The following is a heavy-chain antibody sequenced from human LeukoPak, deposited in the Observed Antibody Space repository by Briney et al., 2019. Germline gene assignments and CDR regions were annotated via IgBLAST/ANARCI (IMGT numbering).Heavy chain of an antibody. CDR2: INPSGGST. Sequence: ASVKVSCKASGYTFTSYYMHWVRQAPGQGLEWMGIINPSGGSTSYAQKFQGGVTMTRDTSTSTVYMELSSLRSEDTAVYYCARETRGYCGGDCYEAHDASDIWGQGTMVTVSS. CDR1: GYTFTSYY. J-gene: IGHJ3*02. CDR3: ARETRGYCGGDCYEAHDASDI. V-gene: IGHV1-46*01. D-gene: IGHD2-21*02.